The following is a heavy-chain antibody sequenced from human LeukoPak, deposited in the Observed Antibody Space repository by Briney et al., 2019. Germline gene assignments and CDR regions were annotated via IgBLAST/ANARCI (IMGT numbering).Heavy chain of an antibody. CDR2: IYPGDSET. CDR1: GYSFTNYW. J-gene: IGHJ5*02. Sequence: GESLKISCKGSGYSFTNYWIGWVRQMPGKGLEYMGIIYPGDSETKYSPSFQGQVTISADKSISTAYLQWSSLKASDTAMYYCARFMDPPPSTDNWFDPWGQGTLVTVSP. CDR3: ARFMDPPPSTDNWFDP. V-gene: IGHV5-51*01. D-gene: IGHD3/OR15-3a*01.